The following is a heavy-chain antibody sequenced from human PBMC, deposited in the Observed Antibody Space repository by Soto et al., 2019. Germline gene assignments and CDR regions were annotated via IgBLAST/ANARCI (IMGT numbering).Heavy chain of an antibody. Sequence: GGSLRLSCAASGFTVSSNYMSWVRQAPGKGLEWVANIKQDGSEKYYVDSVKGRFTISRDNAKNSLYLQMNSLRAEDTAVYYCARQAVAGTFDYWGQGTLVIVSS. V-gene: IGHV3-7*05. CDR1: GFTVSSNY. CDR3: ARQAVAGTFDY. CDR2: IKQDGSEK. D-gene: IGHD6-19*01. J-gene: IGHJ4*02.